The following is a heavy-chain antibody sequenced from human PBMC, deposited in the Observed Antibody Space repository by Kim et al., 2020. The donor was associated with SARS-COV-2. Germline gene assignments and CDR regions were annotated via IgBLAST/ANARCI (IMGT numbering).Heavy chain of an antibody. Sequence: GGATFYAGAVKGRFTISRYSYKNTLYLEMTSLRVEETAVYYCARHDWFDPWGQGTLVTVSS. CDR3: ARHDWFDP. J-gene: IGHJ5*02. CDR2: GGAT. V-gene: IGHV3-66*04.